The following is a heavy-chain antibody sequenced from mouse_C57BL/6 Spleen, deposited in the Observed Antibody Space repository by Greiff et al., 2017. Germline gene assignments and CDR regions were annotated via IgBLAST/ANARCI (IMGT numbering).Heavy chain of an antibody. CDR3: TPYYYGSSPWFAY. Sequence: VQLQQSGAELVRPGASVKLSCTASGFNIKDYYMHWVKQRPEQGLEWIGRIDPEDGDTEYAPKFQGKATMTADTSSNTAYLQLSSLTSEDTAVYYCTPYYYGSSPWFAYWGQGTLVTVSA. J-gene: IGHJ3*01. CDR2: IDPEDGDT. D-gene: IGHD1-1*01. CDR1: GFNIKDYY. V-gene: IGHV14-1*01.